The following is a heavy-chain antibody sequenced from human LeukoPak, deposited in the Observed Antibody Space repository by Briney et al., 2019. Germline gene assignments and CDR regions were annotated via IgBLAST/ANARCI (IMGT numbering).Heavy chain of an antibody. CDR2: ISGSGGST. Sequence: GGSLRLSCAASGFTFSSYAMPWVRQAPGKGLEWVSAISGSGGSTYYTDSVKGRFTISRDNSKNTLYLQMNSLRAEDTAVYYCAKDMGDYYDSSGYYPTLFDYWGQGTLVTVSS. CDR1: GFTFSSYA. V-gene: IGHV3-23*01. J-gene: IGHJ4*02. D-gene: IGHD3-22*01. CDR3: AKDMGDYYDSSGYYPTLFDY.